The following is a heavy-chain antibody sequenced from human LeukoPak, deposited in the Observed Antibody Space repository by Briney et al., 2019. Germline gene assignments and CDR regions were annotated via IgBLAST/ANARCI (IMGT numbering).Heavy chain of an antibody. J-gene: IGHJ2*01. CDR2: ISAYNGNR. CDR1: GYTFTIYG. V-gene: IGHV1-18*01. CDR3: AGAYYYDSSGYYYSWYFDL. D-gene: IGHD3-22*01. Sequence: ASVTVSFKASGYTFTIYGISWVRQAPGQGMEWMGWISAYNGNRNYAQKLQGRVTMTTDTSTSTAYMELRSLRSDDTAVYYCAGAYYYDSSGYYYSWYFDLWGRGTLVTVSS.